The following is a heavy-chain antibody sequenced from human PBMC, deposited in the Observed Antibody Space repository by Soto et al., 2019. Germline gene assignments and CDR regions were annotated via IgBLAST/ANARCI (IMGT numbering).Heavy chain of an antibody. J-gene: IGHJ4*02. CDR2: ISFDGNRK. CDR1: ELTFKSYG. V-gene: IGHV3-30*03. CDR3: ARDSYRGDVVLTPAPYGNDY. Sequence: GGSLRLSCAASELTFKSYGMHWVRQAPGKGLAWVAVISFDGNRKHYADSVRGRFTISRDNSKNTLYLQMNSLRTEDTAIYYCARDSYRGDVVLTPAPYGNDYWGRGTLVTVSS. D-gene: IGHD2-2*01.